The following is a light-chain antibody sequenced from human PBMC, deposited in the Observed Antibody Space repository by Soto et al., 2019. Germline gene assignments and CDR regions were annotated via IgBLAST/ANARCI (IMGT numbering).Light chain of an antibody. CDR1: QSVLYSSNNKNY. J-gene: IGKJ2*02. CDR3: QQYYSPPPWT. V-gene: IGKV4-1*01. CDR2: WAS. Sequence: DIVMTQSPDSLAVSLGERATINCKSSQSVLYSSNNKNYIAWYQQTPGQPPKLLIYWASTRESGVPDRFSGSQSGTDFTLTISSLQAEDVAVYYCQQYYSPPPWTFGQGTKLAIK.